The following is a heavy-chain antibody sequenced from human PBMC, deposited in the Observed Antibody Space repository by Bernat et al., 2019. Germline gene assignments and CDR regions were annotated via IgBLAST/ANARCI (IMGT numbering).Heavy chain of an antibody. V-gene: IGHV3-21*01. J-gene: IGHJ4*02. CDR3: ARGFSAVPRDY. Sequence: EVQLVESGGGLVKPGGSLRLSCAASGFTFSSYSMNWVRQAPGKGLGWVSSISSSSSYIYYADSVKGRFTISRDNAKNSLYLQMNSLRAEDTAVYYCARGFSAVPRDYWGQGTLVTVSS. D-gene: IGHD6-19*01. CDR2: ISSSSSYI. CDR1: GFTFSSYS.